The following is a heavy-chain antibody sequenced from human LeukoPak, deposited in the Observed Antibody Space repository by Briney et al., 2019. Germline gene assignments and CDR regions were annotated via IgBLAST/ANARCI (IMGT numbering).Heavy chain of an antibody. J-gene: IGHJ4*02. CDR2: IWYDGSDK. Sequence: QPGRSLRLSCATSGFTFSSYGMHWVRQAPGKGLEWVAVIWYDGSDKYYVDSVKGRFTISRDNSKNTLYLQMNSLRAEDTAVYYCAKGTLWENNFDYWGQGTLVTVSS. CDR3: AKGTLWENNFDY. D-gene: IGHD1-1*01. V-gene: IGHV3-33*06. CDR1: GFTFSSYG.